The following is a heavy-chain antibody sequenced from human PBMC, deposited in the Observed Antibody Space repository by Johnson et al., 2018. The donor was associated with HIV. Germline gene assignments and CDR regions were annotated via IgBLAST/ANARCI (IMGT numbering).Heavy chain of an antibody. Sequence: VQLVESGGGLVQPGGSLRLSCTASGFTVSRNYMTWVRQAPGKGLEWVSVFYSGGSTYYADSVKGRFTISRDNSKNTLYLQMKSRRAEDMATYYCAKDRKGGYSHGYGAFDIWGQGTMVTVSS. CDR2: FYSGGST. D-gene: IGHD5-18*01. CDR3: AKDRKGGYSHGYGAFDI. CDR1: GFTVSRNY. V-gene: IGHV3-66*02. J-gene: IGHJ3*02.